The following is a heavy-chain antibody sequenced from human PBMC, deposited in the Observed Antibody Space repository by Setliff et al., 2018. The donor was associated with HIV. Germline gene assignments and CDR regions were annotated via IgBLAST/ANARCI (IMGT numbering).Heavy chain of an antibody. V-gene: IGHV1-2*02. D-gene: IGHD5-12*01. CDR3: ARIPKVVSRYQYFFDF. Sequence: PRASVKVSCKASGYPFIDHYIHWVRQAPGQEFEWMGWINPKSGATNYREKFQGRVSLTRDTSVRTVYMELNSLRSDDTAIYYCARIPKVVSRYQYFFDFWGQGTLVTVSS. J-gene: IGHJ4*02. CDR2: INPKSGAT. CDR1: GYPFIDHY.